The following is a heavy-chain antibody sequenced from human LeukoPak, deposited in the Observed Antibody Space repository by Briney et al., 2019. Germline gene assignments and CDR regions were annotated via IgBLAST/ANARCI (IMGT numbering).Heavy chain of an antibody. CDR2: TYYMSKWYN. V-gene: IGHV6-1*01. CDR3: ARDVGTTGWHTYDF. J-gene: IGHJ4*02. CDR1: GDRVSSSIGP. D-gene: IGHD3-9*01. Sequence: SETLSLIRGISGDRVSSSIGPWIWVRQSPSRGLEWLVRTYYMSKWYNDYAGSLMSRITISPDTSKNKFSLLVYSVTPEDTAVYYCARDVGTTGWHTYDFWGQGTLVTVSS.